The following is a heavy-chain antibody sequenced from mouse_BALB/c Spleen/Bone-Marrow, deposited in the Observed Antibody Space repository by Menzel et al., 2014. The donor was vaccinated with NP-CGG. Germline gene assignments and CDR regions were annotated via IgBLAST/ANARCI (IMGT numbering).Heavy chain of an antibody. V-gene: IGHV5-12*02. D-gene: IGHD2-3*01. CDR3: ARRYDGYYDAMDY. CDR1: GFTFSDYY. J-gene: IGHJ4*01. CDR2: ISNGGGSI. Sequence: EVHLVESGGDLVQPGGSLKLSCATSGFTFSDYYMYWVRQSPEKRLEWVAYISNGGGSIYYPDTVKGRFTISRDNAKNTLYLQMSRLKSEDTAMYYCARRYDGYYDAMDYWGQGTSVTVSS.